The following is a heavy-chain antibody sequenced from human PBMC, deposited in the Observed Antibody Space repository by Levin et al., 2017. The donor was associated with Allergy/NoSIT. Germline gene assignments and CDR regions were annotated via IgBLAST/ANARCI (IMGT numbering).Heavy chain of an antibody. D-gene: IGHD4-17*01. J-gene: IGHJ4*02. CDR2: IYSGGST. CDR3: ARGTTVTTEDYFDY. CDR1: GFTVSSNY. V-gene: IGHV3-53*01. Sequence: GESLKISCAASGFTVSSNYMSWVRQAPGKGLEWVSVIYSGGSTYYADSVKGRFTISRDNSKNTLYLQMNSLRAEDTAVYYCARGTTVTTEDYFDYWGQGTLVTVSS.